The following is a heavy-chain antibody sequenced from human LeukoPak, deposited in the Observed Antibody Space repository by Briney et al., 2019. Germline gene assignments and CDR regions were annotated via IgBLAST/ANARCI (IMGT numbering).Heavy chain of an antibody. CDR3: AIRSSDYYGSGSPIDY. Sequence: GRSLRLSCAASGFTFSTFGMHWVRQAPGKGLEWVAVVWSDGSNQFYADSVRGRFTISRDNAKNSLYLQMNSLRAEDTAVYYCAIRSSDYYGSGSPIDYWGQGTLVTVSS. D-gene: IGHD3-10*01. V-gene: IGHV3-33*03. CDR2: VWSDGSNQ. CDR1: GFTFSTFG. J-gene: IGHJ4*02.